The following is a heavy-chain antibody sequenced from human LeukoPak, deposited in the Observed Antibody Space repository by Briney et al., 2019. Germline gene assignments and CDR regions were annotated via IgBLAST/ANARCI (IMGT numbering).Heavy chain of an antibody. CDR3: ARGVDSAIDW. CDR1: GFTFSSYS. CDR2: INGDGRDK. D-gene: IGHD3-9*01. V-gene: IGHV3-7*01. Sequence: PGGSLRLSCAASGFTFSSYSMNWVRQAPGKGLEWVANINGDGRDKYYVGSVGGRFTISRDNADNALYLQMNSLRGDDTALYYCARGVDSAIDWWGQGTLVTVSS. J-gene: IGHJ4*02.